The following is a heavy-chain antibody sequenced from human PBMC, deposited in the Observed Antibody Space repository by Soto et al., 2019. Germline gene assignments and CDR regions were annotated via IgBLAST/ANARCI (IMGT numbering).Heavy chain of an antibody. CDR2: IYPGDSDT. Sequence: PGESQKISCKGSGYSFTSYWIGWVRHMPGKGLEWMGIIYPGDSDTRYSPSFQGQVTISADKSISTAYLQWSSLKASDTAMYHCARILAPWSVYYFDYWGQGTLVTVSS. J-gene: IGHJ4*02. CDR1: GYSFTSYW. V-gene: IGHV5-51*01. D-gene: IGHD2-15*01. CDR3: ARILAPWSVYYFDY.